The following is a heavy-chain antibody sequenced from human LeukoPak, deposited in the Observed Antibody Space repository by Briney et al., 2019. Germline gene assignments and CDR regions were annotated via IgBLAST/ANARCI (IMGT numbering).Heavy chain of an antibody. CDR2: ISPDGTTT. V-gene: IGHV3-74*01. Sequence: GGSLRVSCAASGFTFSGYWMHWVRQAPGKGLVWVSRISPDGTTTNYADSAEGRFTISRDNAKNTLYLQMNGLRDEDAAVYYCTRVLAGRSGLMDVWGRGTAITVSS. J-gene: IGHJ6*02. CDR3: TRVLAGRSGLMDV. D-gene: IGHD2-8*02. CDR1: GFTFSGYW.